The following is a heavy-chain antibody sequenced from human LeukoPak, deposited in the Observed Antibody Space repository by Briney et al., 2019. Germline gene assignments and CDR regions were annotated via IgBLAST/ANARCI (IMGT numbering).Heavy chain of an antibody. D-gene: IGHD6-19*01. CDR1: GFTFSSYS. CDR3: ARDRGAVAGDY. J-gene: IGHJ4*02. CDR2: ISTSSSYI. V-gene: IGHV3-21*01. Sequence: GGSLRLSCAASGFTFSSYSMTWVRQAPGKGLEWVSSISTSSSYIYYADSVKGRFTISRDNSKNTLYLQMNSLRAEDTAVYYCARDRGAVAGDYWGQGTLVTVSS.